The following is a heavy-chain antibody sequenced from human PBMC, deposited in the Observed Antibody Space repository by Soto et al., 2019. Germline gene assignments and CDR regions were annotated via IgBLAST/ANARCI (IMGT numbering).Heavy chain of an antibody. CDR2: IYYSGST. D-gene: IGHD6-13*01. V-gene: IGHV4-39*01. CDR1: GGSISSSSYY. J-gene: IGHJ5*02. CDR3: ATLGIAAAGAINNWFDP. Sequence: SETLSLTCTVSGGSISSSSYYWGWIRQPPGKGLEWIGSIYYSGSTYYNPSLKSRATISVDTSKNQFSLKLSSVTAADTAVYYCATLGIAAAGAINNWFDPWGQGTLVTVS.